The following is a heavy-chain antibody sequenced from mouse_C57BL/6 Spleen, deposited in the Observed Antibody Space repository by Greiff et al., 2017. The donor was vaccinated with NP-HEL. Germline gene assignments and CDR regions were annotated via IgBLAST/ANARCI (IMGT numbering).Heavy chain of an antibody. CDR1: GYTFTDYN. CDR3: ARKDYYYGSRAAY. CDR2: INPNNGGT. D-gene: IGHD1-1*01. Sequence: EVQLQQSGPELVKPGASVKIPCKASGYTFTDYNMDWVKQSHGKSLEWIGDINPNNGGTIYNQKFKGKATLTVDKSSSTAYMELRSLTSEDTAVYYCARKDYYYGSRAAYWGQGTLVTVSA. J-gene: IGHJ3*01. V-gene: IGHV1-18*01.